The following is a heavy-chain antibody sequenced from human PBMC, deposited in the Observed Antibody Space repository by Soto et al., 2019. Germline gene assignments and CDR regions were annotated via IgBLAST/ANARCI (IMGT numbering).Heavy chain of an antibody. CDR2: INAGNGNT. V-gene: IGHV1-3*01. CDR3: ARVRTGVGWDF. Sequence: QVQLVQSGAEVKKPGASVKVSCKASGYIFSRYAMHWVRQAPGQRLEWMGWINAGNGNTKYSQKLQDRVTISRDTSASTIFMELNSLKSEDTAVYYCARVRTGVGWDFWGQGTLVTVSS. J-gene: IGHJ4*02. D-gene: IGHD1-26*01. CDR1: GYIFSRYA.